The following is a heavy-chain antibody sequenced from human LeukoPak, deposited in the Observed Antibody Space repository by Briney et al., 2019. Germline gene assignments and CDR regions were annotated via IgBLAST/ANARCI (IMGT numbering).Heavy chain of an antibody. J-gene: IGHJ4*02. CDR2: FDPEDGET. CDR1: GYTLTELS. CDR3: ARVSYYDILSPSYYFDF. Sequence: ASVKVSCKVSGYTLTELSMHWVRQAPGKGLEWMGGFDPEDGETIYAQKFQGRVTMTEDTSTDTAYMELSSLRSEDTAVYYCARVSYYDILSPSYYFDFWGQGTLVTVSS. D-gene: IGHD3-9*01. V-gene: IGHV1-24*01.